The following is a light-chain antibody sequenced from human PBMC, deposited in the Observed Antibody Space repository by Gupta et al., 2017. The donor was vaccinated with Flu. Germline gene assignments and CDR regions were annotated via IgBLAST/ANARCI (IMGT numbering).Light chain of an antibody. Sequence: QPALTQPAPVSGSPGQSIPIPCTGTSSDVGGYNYVSWYQQHPGKAPKLMVYEVRNRPAGVSNRFSGSKAGNTASLTISGLQAEDEGDYYCSAYTSSSTLVFGGGTKLTVL. CDR3: SAYTSSSTLV. CDR1: SSDVGGYNY. V-gene: IGLV2-14*01. CDR2: EVR. J-gene: IGLJ3*02.